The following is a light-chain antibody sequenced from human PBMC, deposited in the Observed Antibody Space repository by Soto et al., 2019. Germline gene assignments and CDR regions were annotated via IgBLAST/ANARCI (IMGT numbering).Light chain of an antibody. CDR2: RAS. V-gene: IGKV3-15*01. J-gene: IGKJ1*01. CDR1: QSVSSN. Sequence: EIVMTQSPATLSVSPGERATLSCRASQSVSSNLAWYQQKPGQAPRLRIYRASTRATGIPARFSGSGSGTDFTSTTTSLLSDDFAVDYCQQYNNCPRSFGHGTKVEIK. CDR3: QQYNNCPRS.